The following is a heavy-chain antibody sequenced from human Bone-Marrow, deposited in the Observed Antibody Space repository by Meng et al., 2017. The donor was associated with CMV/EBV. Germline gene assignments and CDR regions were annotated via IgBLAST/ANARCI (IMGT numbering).Heavy chain of an antibody. CDR1: GFTFDDYA. D-gene: IGHD6-19*01. CDR2: ISWNSGSI. J-gene: IGHJ5*02. Sequence: SLKISCAASGFTFDDYAMHWVRQAPGKGLEWVSGISWNSGSIGYADSVKGRFTISRDNSKNTLYPQMNSRRAEDTAVHYYARPMITYDQWLPTSPWDQGTRVTVSS. CDR3: ARPMITYDQWLPTSP. V-gene: IGHV3-9*01.